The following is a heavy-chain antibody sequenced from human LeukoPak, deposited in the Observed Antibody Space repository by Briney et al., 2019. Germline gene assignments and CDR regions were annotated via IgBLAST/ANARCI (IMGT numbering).Heavy chain of an antibody. CDR3: LRGFPGKHGYWDY. CDR2: INNDGSIT. V-gene: IGHV3-74*01. D-gene: IGHD3-22*01. Sequence: GGSLRLSCVASGLTFSTNWMLWVRQAPGRGRGWLSHINNDGSITTYADSVRGRFTISRDNAKNSLYLQMNSLRVEDTALYYCLRGFPGKHGYWDYWGQGIFVTVSS. J-gene: IGHJ4*02. CDR1: GLTFSTNW.